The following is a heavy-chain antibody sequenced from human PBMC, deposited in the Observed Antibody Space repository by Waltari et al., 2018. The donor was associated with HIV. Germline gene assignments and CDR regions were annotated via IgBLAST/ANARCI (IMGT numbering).Heavy chain of an antibody. CDR3: TKGMYANEDYFGY. V-gene: IGHV5-51*03. J-gene: IGHJ4*02. Sequence: EVQLVQSGAQVKKPGESLKISCKASGYSFTTYWIGWVRQLPGKGLEWMGSTSPGDSYTRYSPSFQGQVTISADKSISTAYLQWSSLQASDTAMYYCTKGMYANEDYFGYWGQGTLVTVSS. CDR1: GYSFTTYW. D-gene: IGHD2-8*01. CDR2: TSPGDSYT.